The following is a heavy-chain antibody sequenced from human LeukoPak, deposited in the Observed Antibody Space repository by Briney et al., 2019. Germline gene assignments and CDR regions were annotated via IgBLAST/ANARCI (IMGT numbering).Heavy chain of an antibody. D-gene: IGHD2/OR15-2a*01. CDR3: AKNLYGTYSRGPLFDS. Sequence: GSLGLSCAASWFTFNNYVMHWARQAPGKGLEGVAVISFDGSKKYSVDSVKGRFTISRDNSKNTLYLQMNFLRVEDTAIYYCAKNLYGTYSRGPLFDSWGQGTLVTVSS. V-gene: IGHV3-30*18. CDR2: ISFDGSKK. J-gene: IGHJ4*02. CDR1: WFTFNNYV.